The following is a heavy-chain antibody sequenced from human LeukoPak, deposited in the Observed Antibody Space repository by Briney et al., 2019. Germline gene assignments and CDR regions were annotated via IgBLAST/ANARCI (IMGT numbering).Heavy chain of an antibody. D-gene: IGHD3-16*01. CDR2: VHYSGST. Sequence: SETLSLTCSVSGGSISSSSYSWGWLRQPPGKGLEWIGTVHYSGSTYYNPSLRSRVTISVESSKKQFSLRLTSVTAADTAVYYCARRLGQWLDYFDYWGQGTLVTVSS. CDR3: ARRLGQWLDYFDY. J-gene: IGHJ4*02. CDR1: GGSISSSSYS. V-gene: IGHV4-39*01.